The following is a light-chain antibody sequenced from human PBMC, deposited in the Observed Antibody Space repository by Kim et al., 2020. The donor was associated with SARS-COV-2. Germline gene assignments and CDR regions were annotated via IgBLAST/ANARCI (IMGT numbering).Light chain of an antibody. Sequence: QSVLTQPPSASATPGQRVTISCSGSFSNIGTKTVNWYQQHPGSAPRLVIYNDNQRPSGVPARFSGSRSGTSASLAISGLQSEDEADYYCTTWDDSLDGRVFGGGTQLTVL. CDR3: TTWDDSLDGRV. J-gene: IGLJ2*01. V-gene: IGLV1-44*01. CDR2: NDN. CDR1: FSNIGTKT.